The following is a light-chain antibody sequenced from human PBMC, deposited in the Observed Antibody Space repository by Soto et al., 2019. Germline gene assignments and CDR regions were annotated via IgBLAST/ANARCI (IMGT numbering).Light chain of an antibody. V-gene: IGLV2-11*01. CDR3: CSYAGSYTL. CDR1: SIDVGGYNY. J-gene: IGLJ2*01. CDR2: DVS. Sequence: QSAMTQPRSVSGSPGQSVTISCTGTSIDVGGYNYDSWYQQHPGKAPKLMIYDVSKRPSGVPDRFSVSKSGNTASLTISGLQAEDEADYYCCSYAGSYTLFGGGTKLTVL.